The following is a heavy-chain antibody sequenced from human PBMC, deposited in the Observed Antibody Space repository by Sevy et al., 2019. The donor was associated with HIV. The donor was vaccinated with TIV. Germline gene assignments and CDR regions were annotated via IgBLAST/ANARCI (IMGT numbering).Heavy chain of an antibody. CDR3: AKDINYSDSSGEFDY. D-gene: IGHD3-22*01. J-gene: IGHJ4*02. V-gene: IGHV3-9*01. CDR2: ISWNSGSI. Sequence: GGSLRLSCAASGFTFDDYAMHWVRQAPGKGLEWVSGISWNSGSIGYADSVKGRFTISRDNAKNSLYLQMNSLRAEDTALYYCAKDINYSDSSGEFDYWGQGTLVTVSS. CDR1: GFTFDDYA.